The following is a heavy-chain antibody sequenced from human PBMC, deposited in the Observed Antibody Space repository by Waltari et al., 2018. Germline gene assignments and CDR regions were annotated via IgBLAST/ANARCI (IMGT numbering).Heavy chain of an antibody. J-gene: IGHJ5*02. V-gene: IGHV4-39*01. CDR1: GGTVGKTSHY. CDR2: ISSSGST. CDR3: VHSRMTLNWFDP. Sequence: QMQLEESGPGLLKPSETLSLICSVFGGTVGKTSHYWGWIRHSPPKGLQWIGSISSSGSTFFQPSLKSRAAISLDRSKNEFSLRLTSVTAADTAIYYCVHSRMTLNWFDPWGQGTRVTVSS.